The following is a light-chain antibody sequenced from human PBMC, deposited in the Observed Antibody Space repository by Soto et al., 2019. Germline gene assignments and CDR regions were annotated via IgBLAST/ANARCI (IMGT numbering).Light chain of an antibody. CDR2: GAS. J-gene: IGKJ1*01. Sequence: ERATLSCRASQSVSSNLAWYQQKPGQAPRLLIYGASTRATGIPARFSGSGSGTEFTLTISSLQSEDFAVYYCQQYNNWLWTFGQGTKV. CDR1: QSVSSN. CDR3: QQYNNWLWT. V-gene: IGKV3-15*01.